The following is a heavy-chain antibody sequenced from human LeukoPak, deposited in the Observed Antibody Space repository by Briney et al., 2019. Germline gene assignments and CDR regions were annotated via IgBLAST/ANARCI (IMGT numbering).Heavy chain of an antibody. CDR2: IYYSGST. D-gene: IGHD6-19*01. CDR1: GGSISSSNYY. CDR3: ASSSGWYRGGEGY. V-gene: IGHV4-39*07. Sequence: SETLSLTCTVSGGSISSSNYYWGWIRQPPGKGLEWIGSIYYSGSTYYNPSLKSRVTISIDTSKNQFSLKLSSVTAADMAVYYCASSSGWYRGGEGYWGQGTLVTVSS. J-gene: IGHJ4*02.